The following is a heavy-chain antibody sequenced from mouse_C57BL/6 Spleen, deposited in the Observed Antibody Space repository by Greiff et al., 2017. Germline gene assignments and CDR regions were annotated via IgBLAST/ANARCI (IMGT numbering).Heavy chain of an antibody. Sequence: QVQLQQSGAELVKPGASVKLSCKASGYTFTSYWMHWVKQRPGQGLEWIGMIHPNSGSTNYNEKFKSKATLTVDKSSSTAYMQLSSLTSEDSAVYYCARLISDGYFDVWGTGTTVTVSS. CDR3: ARLISDGYFDV. CDR1: GYTFTSYW. CDR2: IHPNSGST. J-gene: IGHJ1*03. V-gene: IGHV1-64*01.